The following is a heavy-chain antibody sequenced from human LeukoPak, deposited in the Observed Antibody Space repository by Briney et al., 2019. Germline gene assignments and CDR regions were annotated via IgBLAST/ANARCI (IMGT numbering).Heavy chain of an antibody. CDR2: TYYRSKWYN. V-gene: IGHV6-1*01. D-gene: IGHD6-19*01. Sequence: SQPHSLTCAISGDSVSSNSAIWHWIRQSPSRGLEWLGRTYYRSKWYNDYAESMEGRMTISQDTSKNQYSLHLNSVTPDDTAVYYCARDFGTTGWHTFDYWGQGTLVTVSS. CDR1: GDSVSSNSAI. CDR3: ARDFGTTGWHTFDY. J-gene: IGHJ4*02.